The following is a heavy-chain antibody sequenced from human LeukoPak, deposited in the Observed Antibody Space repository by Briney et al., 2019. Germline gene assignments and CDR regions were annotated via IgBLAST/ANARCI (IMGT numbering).Heavy chain of an antibody. J-gene: IGHJ5*02. V-gene: IGHV1-18*01. D-gene: IGHD2-15*01. CDR3: ARTRGVHCSGGSCYSKKTNWFDP. CDR1: GYTFTSYG. CDR2: ISAYNGNT. Sequence: ASVKVSCKASGYTFTSYGISWVRQAPGQGLEWMGWISAYNGNTNYAQKLQGRVTMTTDTSTSTAYMELRSLRSDDTAVYYCARTRGVHCSGGSCYSKKTNWFDPWGQGTLVTVSS.